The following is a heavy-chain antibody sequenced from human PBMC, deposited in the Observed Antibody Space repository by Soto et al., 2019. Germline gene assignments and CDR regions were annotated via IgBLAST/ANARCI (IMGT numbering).Heavy chain of an antibody. Sequence: EVQLVESGGGLVQPGGSLRVSCAASGLSVSNNYMSWVRQAPGKGLEWVSVIYSGGTTFYADSVKGRFIISRDISKNMLYLQMNSLRADDTAVYYCARDYRLMVGGAGFDYWGQGVLVTVSA. J-gene: IGHJ4*02. CDR2: IYSGGTT. D-gene: IGHD3-10*01. V-gene: IGHV3-66*01. CDR1: GLSVSNNY. CDR3: ARDYRLMVGGAGFDY.